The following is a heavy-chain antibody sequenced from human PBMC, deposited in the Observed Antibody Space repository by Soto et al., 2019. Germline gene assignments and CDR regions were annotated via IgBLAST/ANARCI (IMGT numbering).Heavy chain of an antibody. CDR1: GFTFSSYG. D-gene: IGHD3-16*02. CDR2: IWYDGSNK. Sequence: QVPLVESGGGVVQPGRSLRLSCAASGFTFSSYGMHWVRQAPGKGLEWVAMIWYDGSNKYYGDSVTGRFTISRDNSKNTLYLQMNSLRAEDTAVYYCARELPLTLGELSLDYWGQGTLVTVSS. J-gene: IGHJ4*02. V-gene: IGHV3-33*01. CDR3: ARELPLTLGELSLDY.